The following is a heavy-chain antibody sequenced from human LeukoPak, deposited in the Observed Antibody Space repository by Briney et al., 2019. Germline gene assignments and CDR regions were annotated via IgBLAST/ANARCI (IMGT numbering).Heavy chain of an antibody. V-gene: IGHV4-34*01. Sequence: PSETLSLTCAVYGGSFSGYYWSWIRQPPGKGLEWIGEINHSGSTNYNPSLKSRVTISVDTSKNQFSLKLSSVTAADTAVYYCARGRGGPDYWGQGTLVTVS. CDR1: GGSFSGYY. D-gene: IGHD3-10*01. CDR2: INHSGST. CDR3: ARGRGGPDY. J-gene: IGHJ4*02.